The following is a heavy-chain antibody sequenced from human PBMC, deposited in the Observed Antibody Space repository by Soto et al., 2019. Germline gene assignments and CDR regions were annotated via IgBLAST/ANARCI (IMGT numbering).Heavy chain of an antibody. CDR1: GFTFSSYW. D-gene: IGHD3-22*01. CDR3: ARFYYDSSGYLPSPYYYYYGMDV. J-gene: IGHJ6*02. Sequence: GGSLRLSCAASGFTFSSYWMSWVRQAPGKGLEWVANIKQDGSEKYYVDSVKGRFTISRDNAKNSLYLQMNSLRAEDTAVYYCARFYYDSSGYLPSPYYYYYGMDVWGQRTTVTVS. V-gene: IGHV3-7*04. CDR2: IKQDGSEK.